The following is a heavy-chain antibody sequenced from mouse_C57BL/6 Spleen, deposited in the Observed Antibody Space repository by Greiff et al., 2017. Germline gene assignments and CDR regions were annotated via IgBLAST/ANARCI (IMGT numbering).Heavy chain of an antibody. CDR1: GYTFTSYW. CDR2: IDPSDSYT. Sequence: QVQLQQPGAELVRPGTSVKLSCKASGYTFTSYWMHWVKQRPGQGLEWIGVIDPSDSYTNYNQKFKGKATLTVDTSSSTAYMQLSSLTSEDSAVYYCARQSYWGQGTTLTGSS. J-gene: IGHJ2*01. V-gene: IGHV1-59*01. CDR3: ARQSY.